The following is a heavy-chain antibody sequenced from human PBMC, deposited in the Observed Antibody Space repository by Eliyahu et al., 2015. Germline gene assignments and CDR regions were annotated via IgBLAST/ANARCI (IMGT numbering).Heavy chain of an antibody. D-gene: IGHD2-21*02. CDR3: ARGVYCGGGCYSGTDY. J-gene: IGHJ4*02. V-gene: IGHV4-30-4*01. CDR2: IYYSGTT. CDR1: XXALSGXGYY. Sequence: QVQLQESGPGLVKPSQTLSLTCTVSXXALSGXGYYWTWIRXSPGKGLEWIGYIYYSGTTYYNPSLESRLIMSVDTSKNQFSLKLSSVTAADTAVYYCARGVYCGGGCYSGTDYWGQGILVTVSS.